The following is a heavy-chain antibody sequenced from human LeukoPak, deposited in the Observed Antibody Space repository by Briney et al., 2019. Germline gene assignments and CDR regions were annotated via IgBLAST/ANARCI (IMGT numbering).Heavy chain of an antibody. V-gene: IGHV4-59*01. CDR1: GGSISSYY. CDR3: ARYGGFLEWSRHWFDP. J-gene: IGHJ5*02. D-gene: IGHD3-3*01. Sequence: SETLSLTCTVSGGSISSYYWGWIRQPPGKGLEWIGYIYYSGSTNYNPSLKSRVTISVDTSKNQFSLKLSSVTAADTAVYYCARYGGFLEWSRHWFDPWGQGTLVTVSS. CDR2: IYYSGST.